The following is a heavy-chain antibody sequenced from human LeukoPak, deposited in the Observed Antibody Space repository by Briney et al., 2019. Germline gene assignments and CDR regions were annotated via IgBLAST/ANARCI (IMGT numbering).Heavy chain of an antibody. V-gene: IGHV4-59*12. CDR3: ASSHSATWYDD. D-gene: IGHD6-13*01. CDR2: LYFGGSN. J-gene: IGHJ4*02. Sequence: KTGGSLRLSCTASGFTFGDYAMSWFRQPPGKGLEWIGSLYFGGSNYYSPSLRSRVFISLDTSKNQFSLALNFVTAADTAMYYCASSHSATWYDDWGQGALVTVS. CDR1: GFTFGDYA.